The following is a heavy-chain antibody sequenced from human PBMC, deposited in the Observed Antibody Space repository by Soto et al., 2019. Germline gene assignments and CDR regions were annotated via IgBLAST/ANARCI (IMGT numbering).Heavy chain of an antibody. V-gene: IGHV3-64*01. D-gene: IGHD3-3*01. CDR1: GFTFSSYA. CDR3: AREDVEYDFWSGYPY. J-gene: IGHJ4*02. Sequence: PGGSLRLSCAASGFTFSSYAMHWVRQAPGKGLEYVSAISSNGGSTYYANSVKGRFTISRDNSKNTLYLQMGSLRAEDMAVYYCAREDVEYDFWSGYPYWGQGTLVTVSS. CDR2: ISSNGGST.